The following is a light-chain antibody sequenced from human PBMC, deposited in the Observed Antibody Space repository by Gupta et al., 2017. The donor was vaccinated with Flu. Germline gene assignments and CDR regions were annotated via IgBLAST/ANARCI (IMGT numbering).Light chain of an antibody. CDR3: SSYTSSSTIVVV. V-gene: IGLV2-14*01. Sequence: QSALPQPASVSGSPGQPITISCTGTSSDVGGYNYVSWYQQHPGKAPKLMIYDVSNRPSGVANRFSGSKSGNTASLTISGLQAEDEADYYCSSYTSSSTIVVVFGGGTKLTVL. CDR1: SSDVGGYNY. CDR2: DVS. J-gene: IGLJ2*01.